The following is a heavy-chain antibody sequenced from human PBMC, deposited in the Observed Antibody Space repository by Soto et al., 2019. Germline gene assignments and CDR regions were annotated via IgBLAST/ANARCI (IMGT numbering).Heavy chain of an antibody. Sequence: QVQLVESGGGVVQPGRSLRLSCAASGFLFTTYGMHWVREGPGKGLEWVAVISYDGSNRYYADSVKGRFTISRDNSKNTLYLQMNDLRPEDTALYYCVGAQYYFDYRGQGTLVTVSS. CDR2: ISYDGSNR. CDR3: VGAQYYFDY. CDR1: GFLFTTYG. D-gene: IGHD3-10*01. J-gene: IGHJ4*02. V-gene: IGHV3-30*03.